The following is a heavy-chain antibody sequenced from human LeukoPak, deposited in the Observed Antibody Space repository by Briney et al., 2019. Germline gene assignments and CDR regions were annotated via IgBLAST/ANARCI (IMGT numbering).Heavy chain of an antibody. CDR1: GGSFSGYY. CDR3: ARGRYSSGWLYYFDY. CDR2: INHSGST. J-gene: IGHJ4*02. Sequence: SETLSLTCAVYGGSFSGYYWSWIRHPPGKGLEWIVEINHSGSTNYNPSLKSRVTISVDTSKNQFSLKLSSVTAADTAVYYCARGRYSSGWLYYFDYWGQGTLVTVSS. D-gene: IGHD6-19*01. V-gene: IGHV4-34*01.